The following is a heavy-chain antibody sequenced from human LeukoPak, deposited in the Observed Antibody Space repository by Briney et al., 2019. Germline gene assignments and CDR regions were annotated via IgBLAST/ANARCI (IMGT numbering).Heavy chain of an antibody. CDR1: GFTFSSYW. CDR3: ARDLSQWSSSGWNYWDY. D-gene: IGHD6-19*01. J-gene: IGHJ4*02. CDR2: IKQDGSEK. V-gene: IGHV3-7*01. Sequence: GGSLRLSCAASGFTFSSYWMSWVRQAPGKGLEWVANIKQDGSEKYYVDSVKGRFTISRDNAKNSLYLQMNSLRAEDTAVYYCARDLSQWSSSGWNYWDYWGQGTLVTVSS.